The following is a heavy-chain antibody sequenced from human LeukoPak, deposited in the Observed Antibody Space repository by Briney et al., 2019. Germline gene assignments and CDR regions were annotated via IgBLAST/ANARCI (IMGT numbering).Heavy chain of an antibody. CDR2: IYYSGST. V-gene: IGHV4-59*08. J-gene: IGHJ4*02. Sequence: PSETLSLTCTVSGGSISSYYWSWIRQPPGKGLEWIGYIYYSGSTNYNPSLKSRVTISVDTSKNQFSLKLSSVTAADTAVYYCARLDSSSWYVSHFDYWGQGTLVTVSS. CDR3: ARLDSSSWYVSHFDY. CDR1: GGSISSYY. D-gene: IGHD6-13*01.